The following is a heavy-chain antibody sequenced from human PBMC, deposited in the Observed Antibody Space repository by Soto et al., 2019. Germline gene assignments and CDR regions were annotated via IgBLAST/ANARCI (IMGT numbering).Heavy chain of an antibody. D-gene: IGHD4-17*01. J-gene: IGHJ4*02. CDR1: GYKFTTYC. Sequence: GESLKTSCKGSGYKFTTYCIGWVRQMPGKGLEWMAIIYPDDSDSRDSPSFQGQVTISADKSISTAYLQWSSLKASDTAIYYCVATYGDDLDYWGQGTLVTVSS. CDR2: IYPDDSDS. V-gene: IGHV5-51*01. CDR3: VATYGDDLDY.